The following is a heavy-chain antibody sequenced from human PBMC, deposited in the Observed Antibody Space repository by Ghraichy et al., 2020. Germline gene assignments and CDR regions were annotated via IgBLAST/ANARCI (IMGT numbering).Heavy chain of an antibody. V-gene: IGHV1-2*02. CDR1: GYTFTGYY. Sequence: ASVKVSCKASGYTFTGYYMHWVRQAPGQGLEWMGWINPNSVGTNYAQKLQGRVTMTRDTSISTAYMELSRLRSDDTAVYYCAGLGYCSSTSCLPWGQGTLVTVSS. CDR3: AGLGYCSSTSCLP. D-gene: IGHD2-2*01. J-gene: IGHJ5*02. CDR2: INPNSVGT.